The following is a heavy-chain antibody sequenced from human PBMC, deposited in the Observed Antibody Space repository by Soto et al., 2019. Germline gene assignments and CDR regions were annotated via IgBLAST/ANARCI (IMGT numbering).Heavy chain of an antibody. CDR3: ASMVRGAIGSYFDY. V-gene: IGHV4-30-4*01. J-gene: IGHJ4*02. Sequence: SETLSLTCTVSGGSISSGDYYWSWIRQLPGKGLEWIGYIYYSGSTYCNPSLKSRVTISVDTSKNQFSLKLSSVTAADTAVYYCASMVRGAIGSYFDYWGQGTLVTVSS. CDR2: IYYSGST. D-gene: IGHD3-10*01. CDR1: GGSISSGDYY.